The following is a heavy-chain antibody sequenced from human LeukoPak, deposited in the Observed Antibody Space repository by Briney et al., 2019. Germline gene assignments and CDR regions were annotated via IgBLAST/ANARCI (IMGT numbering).Heavy chain of an antibody. CDR3: ARDPPGAWQQLVANYYFDY. Sequence: GRSLRLSCAASGFTFSSYAMHWVRQAPGKGLEWVAVISYDGSNKYYADSVKGRFTISRDNSKNTLYLQMNSLRAEDTAVYYCARDPPGAWQQLVANYYFDYWGQGTLVTVSS. J-gene: IGHJ4*02. V-gene: IGHV3-30-3*01. CDR2: ISYDGSNK. D-gene: IGHD6-13*01. CDR1: GFTFSSYA.